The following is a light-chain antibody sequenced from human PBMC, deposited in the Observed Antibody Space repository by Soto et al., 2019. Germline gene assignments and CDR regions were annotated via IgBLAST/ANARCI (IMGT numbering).Light chain of an antibody. J-gene: IGKJ4*01. Sequence: DIQMTQSPSSVSASVGDGVTITCRASQGISNWLAWYQQIPGQAPKLLIYAASNLQGGVPPRFSGSRSGTEFTLTINCLQPEDSATYYCQQANSFPLPFGGGTTVEIK. CDR1: QGISNW. CDR3: QQANSFPLP. CDR2: AAS. V-gene: IGKV1-12*01.